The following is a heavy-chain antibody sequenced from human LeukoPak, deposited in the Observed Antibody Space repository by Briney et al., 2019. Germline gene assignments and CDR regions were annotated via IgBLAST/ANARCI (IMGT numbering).Heavy chain of an antibody. Sequence: PGGSLRLSCAASGFTFDDYAMHWVRQAPGKGLEWVSLISWDGGSTYYADSVKGRFTISRDNSKNSLYLQMNSLRAEDTALYYCAKDTVDYDGNALDYWGQGTLVTVSS. CDR1: GFTFDDYA. D-gene: IGHD4-23*01. J-gene: IGHJ4*02. CDR2: ISWDGGST. V-gene: IGHV3-43D*03. CDR3: AKDTVDYDGNALDY.